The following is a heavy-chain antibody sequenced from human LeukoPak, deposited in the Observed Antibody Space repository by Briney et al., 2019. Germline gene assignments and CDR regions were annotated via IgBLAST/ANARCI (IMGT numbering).Heavy chain of an antibody. CDR3: ASVRGDVDY. D-gene: IGHD4-17*01. CDR2: IYYSGST. Sequence: NPSETLSLTCTVSGGSISSYYWSWIRQPPGKGLEWIGYIYYSGSTNYNPSLKSRVTISVDTSKNQFSLKLSSVTAADTAVYYCASVRGDVDYWGQGTLVTVSS. CDR1: GGSISSYY. J-gene: IGHJ4*02. V-gene: IGHV4-59*01.